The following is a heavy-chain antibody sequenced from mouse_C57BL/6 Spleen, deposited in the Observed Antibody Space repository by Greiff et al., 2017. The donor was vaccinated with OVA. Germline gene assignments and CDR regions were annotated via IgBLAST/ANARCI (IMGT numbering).Heavy chain of an antibody. V-gene: IGHV1-5*01. D-gene: IGHD1-1*01. CDR3: TRGDYYGSSGILYAMDY. Sequence: EVQLQQSGTVLARPGASVKMSCKTSGYTFTSYWMHWVKQRPGQGLEWIGAIYPGNSDTSYNQKFKGKAKLTAVTSASTAYMELSSLTNEDSAVYYCTRGDYYGSSGILYAMDYWGQGTSVTVSS. CDR1: GYTFTSYW. J-gene: IGHJ4*01. CDR2: IYPGNSDT.